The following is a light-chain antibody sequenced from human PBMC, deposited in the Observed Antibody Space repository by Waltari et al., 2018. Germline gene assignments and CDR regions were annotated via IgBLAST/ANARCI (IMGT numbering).Light chain of an antibody. J-gene: IGKJ1*01. CDR3: MQGTHWPWT. CDR2: KCS. V-gene: IGKV2-30*02. Sequence: DVVMTQSPPSLPVSLGQPASISCRSSQSLVHSDGTTYLSWFHQRPGQSPRRLFYKCSRRDFGVPGRFGATGSGSDFTLEISRVEAEDVGIYFCMQGTHWPWTFGRGTKVEV. CDR1: QSLVHSDGTTY.